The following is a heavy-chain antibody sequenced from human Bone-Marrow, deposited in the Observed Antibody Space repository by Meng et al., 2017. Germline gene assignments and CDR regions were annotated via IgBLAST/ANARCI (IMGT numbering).Heavy chain of an antibody. J-gene: IGHJ1*01. CDR3: ARGPLSAAGTMGYFQH. Sequence: QVPRQGAGPGLGKPSQPLSLTCTVSGGSISSGGYYWSWIRQHPGKGLGWIGYIYYSGSTYYNPSLKSRVTISVDTSKNQFSLKLSSVTAADTAVYYCARGPLSAAGTMGYFQHWGQGTLVTVSS. CDR1: GGSISSGGYY. CDR2: IYYSGST. D-gene: IGHD6-13*01. V-gene: IGHV4-31*03.